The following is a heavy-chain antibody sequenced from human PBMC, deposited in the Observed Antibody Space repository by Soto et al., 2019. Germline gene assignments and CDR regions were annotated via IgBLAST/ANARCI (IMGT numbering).Heavy chain of an antibody. CDR3: ARDSTDGSGSLEISGMDV. CDR2: IYYSGST. V-gene: IGHV4-59*01. Sequence: QVQLQESGPGLVKPSETLSLTCTVSGGSISSYYWSWIRQPPGKGLEWIGYIYYSGSTNYNPSLKRRVTISVDTSKNQFSLKLSSVTAADTAVYYCARDSTDGSGSLEISGMDVWGQGTTVTVSS. CDR1: GGSISSYY. D-gene: IGHD3-10*01. J-gene: IGHJ6*02.